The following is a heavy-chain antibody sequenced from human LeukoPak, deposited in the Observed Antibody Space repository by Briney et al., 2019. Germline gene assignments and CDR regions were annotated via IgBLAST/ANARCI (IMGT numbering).Heavy chain of an antibody. CDR1: GFTFDDYA. D-gene: IGHD3-9*01. CDR3: AANDDILTG. CDR2: ISWNSGSI. V-gene: IGHV3-9*01. J-gene: IGHJ4*02. Sequence: PGRSLRLSCAASGFTFDDYAMHWVRQAPGKGLEWVSGISWNSGSIGYADSVKGRFTISRDNSKNTLYLQMNSLRAEDTAVYYCAANDDILTGWGQGTLVTVSS.